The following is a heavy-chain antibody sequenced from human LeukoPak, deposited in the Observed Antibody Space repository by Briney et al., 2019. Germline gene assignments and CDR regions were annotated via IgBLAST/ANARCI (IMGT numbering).Heavy chain of an antibody. CDR3: ARPIWGYGPFHFQH. Sequence: SETLSLTCTVSGGSISSSNYYWGWVRQPPGKGLEWIGSLSYGGSPYHNPSLKSRLTISVDTSKNQFSLKLRAVAAADTAVYYCARPIWGYGPFHFQHWGQGTLVTVSS. D-gene: IGHD3-16*01. CDR2: LSYGGSP. CDR1: GGSISSSNYY. J-gene: IGHJ1*01. V-gene: IGHV4-39*01.